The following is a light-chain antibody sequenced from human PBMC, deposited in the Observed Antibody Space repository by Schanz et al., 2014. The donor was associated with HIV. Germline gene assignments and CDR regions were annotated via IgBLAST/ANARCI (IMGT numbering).Light chain of an antibody. J-gene: IGLJ7*01. CDR3: AAWDVLLNGPV. Sequence: QSVLTQPPSASGPPGQRVTISCSGSSSNIGSNYVYWYQQLPGTAPKLLIYRNNQRPSGVPDRFSGSKSGTSASLAISGLRSEDEADYYCAAWDVLLNGPVFGGGTQLTVL. V-gene: IGLV1-47*01. CDR1: SSNIGSNY. CDR2: RNN.